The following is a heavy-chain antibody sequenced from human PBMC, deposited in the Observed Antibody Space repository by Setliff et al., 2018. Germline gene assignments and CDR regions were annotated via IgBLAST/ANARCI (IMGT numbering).Heavy chain of an antibody. CDR2: IYHNGNT. CDR1: GGSISPYF. V-gene: IGHV4-59*12. D-gene: IGHD6-13*01. Sequence: SETLSLTCTVSGGSISPYFWSWIRQSPGKGLEWIGYIYHNGNTNFNPSLKTRLTMSVDTSKNQFSLKLTSVTAAGTAVYYCVRESRSTWYRRDFWGQGTLVTVSS. CDR3: VRESRSTWYRRDF. J-gene: IGHJ4*02.